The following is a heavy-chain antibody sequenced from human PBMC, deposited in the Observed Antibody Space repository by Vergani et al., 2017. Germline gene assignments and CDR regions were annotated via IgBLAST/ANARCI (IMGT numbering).Heavy chain of an antibody. D-gene: IGHD2/OR15-2a*01. J-gene: IGHJ4*01. V-gene: IGHV3-23*01. CDR2: ISGPGLST. CDR3: VKEKIDLGSYFFDS. CDR1: GFTFSNSA. Sequence: EVHLLKSGGGLVQSGGSLRLSCAASGFTFSNSAVSWVRQAPGRGLAWVSSISGPGLSTYYADSVKGLFSISRDNSKNTVCLQMYSLRADDTAIYYCVKEKIDLGSYFFDSWGHGILVTGSS.